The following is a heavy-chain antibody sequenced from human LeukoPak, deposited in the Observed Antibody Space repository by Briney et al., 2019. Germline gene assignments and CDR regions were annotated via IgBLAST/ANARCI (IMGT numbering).Heavy chain of an antibody. J-gene: IGHJ5*02. CDR1: GYTFTSYG. V-gene: IGHV1-18*01. D-gene: IGHD3-3*01. Sequence: ASVEVSCKASGYTFTSYGISWVRQAPGQGLEWMGWISAYNGNTNYAQKLQGRVTMTTDTSTSTAYMELRSLRSDDTAVYYCARDLGHPSGYYNWFDPWGQGTLVTVSS. CDR2: ISAYNGNT. CDR3: ARDLGHPSGYYNWFDP.